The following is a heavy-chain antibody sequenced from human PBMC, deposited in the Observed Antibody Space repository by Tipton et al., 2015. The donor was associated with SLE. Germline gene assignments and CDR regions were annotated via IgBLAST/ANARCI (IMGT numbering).Heavy chain of an antibody. J-gene: IGHJ4*02. CDR3: ARSGHFLPGYSSGFDY. CDR1: GGSISSSSYY. Sequence: GLVKPSETLSLTCTVSGGSISSSSYYWGWIRQPPGKGLEWIGSIYYSGSTYYNPSLKSRVTISVDTSKNQFSLKLSSVTAADTAVYYCARSGHFLPGYSSGFDYWGQGTLVTVSS. D-gene: IGHD6-19*01. V-gene: IGHV4-39*07. CDR2: IYYSGST.